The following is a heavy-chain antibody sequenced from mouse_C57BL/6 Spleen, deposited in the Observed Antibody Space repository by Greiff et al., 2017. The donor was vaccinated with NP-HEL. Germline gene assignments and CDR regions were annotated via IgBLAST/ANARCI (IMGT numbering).Heavy chain of an antibody. V-gene: IGHV2-2*01. CDR2: IWSGGST. CDR1: GFSLTSYG. D-gene: IGHD4-1*02. Sequence: VQLQQSGPGLVQPSQSLSITCTVSGFSLTSYGVHWVRQSPGKGLEWLGVIWSGGSTDYNAAFISRLSISKDNSKSQVFFKMNSLQADDTAIYYCAREQLGWFAYWGQGTLVTVSA. J-gene: IGHJ3*01. CDR3: AREQLGWFAY.